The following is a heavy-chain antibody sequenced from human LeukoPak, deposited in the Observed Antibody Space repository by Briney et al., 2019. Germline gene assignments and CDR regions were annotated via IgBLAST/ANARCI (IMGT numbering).Heavy chain of an antibody. CDR1: GFTFSSYA. J-gene: IGHJ5*02. CDR2: ISGGGGST. CDR3: ARRLGCDMLTGSQIYP. D-gene: IGHD3-9*01. V-gene: IGHV3-23*01. Sequence: PGGSLRLSCAASGFTFSSYAMSWVRQAPGKGLEWVSAISGGGGSTYYADSVKGRFTISRDNSKNTLYLQMNSLRVEDTAVYYCARRLGCDMLTGSQIYPWVQGTLVTVSS.